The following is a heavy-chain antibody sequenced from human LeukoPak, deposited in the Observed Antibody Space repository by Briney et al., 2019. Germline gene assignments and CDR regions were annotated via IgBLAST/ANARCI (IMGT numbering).Heavy chain of an antibody. CDR1: GFTFSSYS. CDR3: ARSAGSHYFDY. D-gene: IGHD3-10*01. Sequence: GGSLRLSCAASGFTFSSYSMNWVRQAPGKGLEWVSSISSSSSYIYYADSVKGRFTISRDNAKNSLYLQVNSLRAEDTAVYYCARSAGSHYFDYWGQGTLVTVSS. J-gene: IGHJ4*02. V-gene: IGHV3-21*01. CDR2: ISSSSSYI.